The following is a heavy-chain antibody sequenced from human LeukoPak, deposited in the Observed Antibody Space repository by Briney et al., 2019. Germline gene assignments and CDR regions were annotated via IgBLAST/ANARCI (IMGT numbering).Heavy chain of an antibody. CDR3: ASTLDRGYSNSPFDY. Sequence: GGSLRLSCAASGFTFSSYWMSWVRQAPGKGLEWAANIKQDGSEKYYVDSVKGRFTISRDNAKNSLYLQMNSLRAEDTAVYYCASTLDRGYSNSPFDYWGQGTLVTVSS. V-gene: IGHV3-7*01. CDR2: IKQDGSEK. CDR1: GFTFSSYW. J-gene: IGHJ4*02. D-gene: IGHD5-18*01.